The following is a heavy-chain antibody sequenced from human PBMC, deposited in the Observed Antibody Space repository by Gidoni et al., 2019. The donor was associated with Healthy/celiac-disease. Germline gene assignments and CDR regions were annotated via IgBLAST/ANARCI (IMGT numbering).Heavy chain of an antibody. CDR2: INWNGGST. V-gene: IGHV3-20*04. CDR1: GFTCDDYG. Sequence: EVQLVESGGGVVRTGGSLRLSCADSGFTCDDYGMSWVRPAPGKGLEWVSGINWNGGSTGYADSVKGRFTISRDNAKNSLYLQMNSLRAEDTALYYCARGIEDYYGSGSPIYYFDYWGQGTLVTVSS. D-gene: IGHD3-10*01. J-gene: IGHJ4*02. CDR3: ARGIEDYYGSGSPIYYFDY.